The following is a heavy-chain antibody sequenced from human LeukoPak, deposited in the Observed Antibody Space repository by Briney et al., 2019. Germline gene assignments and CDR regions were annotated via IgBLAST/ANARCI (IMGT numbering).Heavy chain of an antibody. CDR1: GYTFTNYA. J-gene: IGHJ3*02. CDR2: INPNSGGT. Sequence: GASVKVSCKASGYTFTNYAMHWVRQAPGQGLEWMGWINPNSGGTNYAQKFQGWVTMTRDTSISTAYMELSRLRSDDTAVYYCARARPVATSAFDIWGQGTMVTVSS. V-gene: IGHV1-2*04. D-gene: IGHD5-12*01. CDR3: ARARPVATSAFDI.